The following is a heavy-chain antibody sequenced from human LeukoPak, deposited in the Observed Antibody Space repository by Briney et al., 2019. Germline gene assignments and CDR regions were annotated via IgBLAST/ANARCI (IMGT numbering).Heavy chain of an antibody. CDR2: ISSSSSYI. CDR3: ATATAAGTSFDL. CDR1: GFTFSSYS. J-gene: IGHJ2*01. D-gene: IGHD6-13*01. V-gene: IGHV3-21*04. Sequence: PGGSLRLSCAASGFTFSSYSMNWVRQAPGKGLEWVSSISSSSSYIYYADSVKGRFTISRDNAKNSLYLQMNSLRSEDTAEYYCATATAAGTSFDLWGRGTPVTVSS.